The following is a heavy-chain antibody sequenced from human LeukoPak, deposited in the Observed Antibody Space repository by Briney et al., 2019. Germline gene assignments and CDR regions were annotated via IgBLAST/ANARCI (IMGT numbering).Heavy chain of an antibody. CDR2: IYYSGST. D-gene: IGHD3-10*01. CDR1: GGSISSSSYY. V-gene: IGHV4-39*07. J-gene: IGHJ5*02. CDR3: ARGQRITMVRGLFDP. Sequence: SETLSLTCTVSGGSISSSSYYWGWIRQPPGKGLEWIGSIYYSGSTYYNPSLKSRVTISVDTSKNQFSLKLSSVTAADTAVYYCARGQRITMVRGLFDPWGQGTLVTVSS.